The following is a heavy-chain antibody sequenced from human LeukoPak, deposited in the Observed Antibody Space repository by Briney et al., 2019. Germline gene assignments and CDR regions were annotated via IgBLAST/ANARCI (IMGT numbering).Heavy chain of an antibody. J-gene: IGHJ4*02. D-gene: IGHD4/OR15-4a*01. CDR1: GFTFSRYG. CDR2: ISYDGDKK. CDR3: ARRAGAYSHPYDY. Sequence: GGSLRLSCAASGFTFSRYGMHWVRQAPGKGLEWLAVISYDGDKKYYADSVKGRFTISRDNSKNTLYLQMNSLRAEDTAVYYCARRAGAYSHPYDYWGQGTLVTVSS. V-gene: IGHV3-30*03.